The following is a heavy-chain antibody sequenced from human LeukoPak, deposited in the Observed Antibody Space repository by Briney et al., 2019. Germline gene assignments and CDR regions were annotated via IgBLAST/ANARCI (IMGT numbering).Heavy chain of an antibody. CDR2: ISGSGGST. Sequence: GGSLRLSCAASGFTFSSYAMSWVRQAPGKGLEWVSAISGSGGSTYYADSVKGRFTISRDNAKNSLYLQMNSLRAEDTAVYYCARDRGSMVRGVLGNWFDPWGQGTLVTVSS. D-gene: IGHD3-10*01. V-gene: IGHV3-23*01. J-gene: IGHJ5*02. CDR1: GFTFSSYA. CDR3: ARDRGSMVRGVLGNWFDP.